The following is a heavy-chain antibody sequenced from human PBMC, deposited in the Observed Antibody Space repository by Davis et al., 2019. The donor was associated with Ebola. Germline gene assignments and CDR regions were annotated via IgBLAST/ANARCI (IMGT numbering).Heavy chain of an antibody. CDR1: GFTFNTYW. J-gene: IGHJ6*02. CDR2: SSGTGTGT. CDR3: AKETGYSTGTGYYYYGMDV. V-gene: IGHV3-74*01. D-gene: IGHD6-25*01. Sequence: PGGSLRLSCAASGFTFNTYWMYWVRHAPGKGLVWVSRSSGTGTGTTYADSVKGRFTISRDSSKNTLYLQMNSLRAEDTALYYCAKETGYSTGTGYYYYGMDVWGQGTTVTVSS.